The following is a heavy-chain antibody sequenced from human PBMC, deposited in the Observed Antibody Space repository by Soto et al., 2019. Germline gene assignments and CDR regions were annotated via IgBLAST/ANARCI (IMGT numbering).Heavy chain of an antibody. CDR2: IYYSGST. CDR3: ASAKIALYNWFDP. CDR1: GCSISSSSYY. D-gene: IGHD3-3*02. V-gene: IGHV4-39*01. Sequence: QLQLQESGPGLVKPSETLSLTCTVSGCSISSSSYYWGWIRQPPGKGLEWIGSIYYSGSTYYNPSLKGRVTISVDTSKNQFSLKLSSVTAADTAVYYCASAKIALYNWFDPWGQGTLVTVSS. J-gene: IGHJ5*02.